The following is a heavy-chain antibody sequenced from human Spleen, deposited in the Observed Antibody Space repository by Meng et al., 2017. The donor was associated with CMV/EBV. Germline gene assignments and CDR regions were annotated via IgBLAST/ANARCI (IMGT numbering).Heavy chain of an antibody. CDR1: GFTFKDYT. Sequence: GESLKISCAVSGFTFKDYTMHWVRQAPGKGLEWVSLITWDGGTTYYADSVKGRFTISRDNSKNSLYLQMNSLRTEDTALYYCARGRPPDYWGQGTLVTVSS. CDR3: ARGRPPDY. V-gene: IGHV3-43*01. CDR2: ITWDGGTT. J-gene: IGHJ4*02.